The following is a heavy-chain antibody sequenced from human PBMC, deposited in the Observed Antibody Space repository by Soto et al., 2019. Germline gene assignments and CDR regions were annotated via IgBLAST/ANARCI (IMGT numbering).Heavy chain of an antibody. CDR3: AKKVPAALRIYYFFGLDV. CDR2: ISQSGTT. J-gene: IGHJ6*02. D-gene: IGHD2-15*01. V-gene: IGHV4-4*02. CDR1: GASISSDNR. Sequence: SETLSLTCAVSGASISSDNRWTWVRQPPGEGLEWIGEISQSGTTKYNPSLASRVTISVDKSKNQFALRLTSMTAADTAVYYCAKKVPAALRIYYFFGLDVWGQGTTATVYS.